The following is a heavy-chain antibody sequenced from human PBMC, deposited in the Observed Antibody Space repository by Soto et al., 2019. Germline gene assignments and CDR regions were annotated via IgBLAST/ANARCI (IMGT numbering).Heavy chain of an antibody. D-gene: IGHD3-16*01. CDR3: ATTVGGPWFDP. V-gene: IGHV3-30-3*01. J-gene: IGHJ5*02. Sequence: PGGSLRLSCAAAGFTFSSYSMHWVRQAPGKGLEWVAVISYDGSNKYYADSVKGRFTISRDNSKNTLYLQMNSLRAEDTAVYYCATTVGGPWFDPWGQGTLVTVSS. CDR1: GFTFSSYS. CDR2: ISYDGSNK.